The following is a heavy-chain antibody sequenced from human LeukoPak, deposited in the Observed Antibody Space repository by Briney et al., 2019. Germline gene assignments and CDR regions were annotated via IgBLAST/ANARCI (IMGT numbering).Heavy chain of an antibody. CDR1: GFTVSSNY. Sequence: GGSLRLSCAASGFTVSSNYMSWVRQAPGKGLEWVSAISGSGGSTYYADSVKGRFTISRDNSKNTLYLQMNSLRAEDTAVYYCAKSKWIWTGYCLDYWGQGTLVTVSS. CDR2: ISGSGGST. V-gene: IGHV3-23*01. CDR3: AKSKWIWTGYCLDY. D-gene: IGHD3/OR15-3a*01. J-gene: IGHJ4*02.